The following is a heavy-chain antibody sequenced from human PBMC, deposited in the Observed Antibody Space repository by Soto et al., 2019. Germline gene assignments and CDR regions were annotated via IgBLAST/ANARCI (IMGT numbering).Heavy chain of an antibody. CDR1: GYTFTSYG. CDR3: AREEVSDFWCVYGFAI. V-gene: IGHV1-18*01. CDR2: ISAYNGNT. Sequence: ASVKVSCNASGYTFTSYGISWVQQAPGQGLEWMGWISAYNGNTNYAQKLQGRVTMTTDTSTSTAYMELRSLRSDDTAVYYCAREEVSDFWCVYGFAIWGQGTMVTVSS. D-gene: IGHD3-3*01. J-gene: IGHJ3*02.